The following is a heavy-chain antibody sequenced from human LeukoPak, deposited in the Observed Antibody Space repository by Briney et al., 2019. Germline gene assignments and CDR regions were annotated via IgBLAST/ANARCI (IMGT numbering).Heavy chain of an antibody. Sequence: GGSLRLSCAASGFTFSSYAMSWVRQAPGKGLEWVSAISGSGGSTYYADSMKGRFTISRDNSKNTLYLQMNSLRAEDTAVYYCAKDCPLWFGDPRPFDIWGQGTMVTVSS. CDR1: GFTFSSYA. CDR2: ISGSGGST. V-gene: IGHV3-23*01. D-gene: IGHD3-10*01. CDR3: AKDCPLWFGDPRPFDI. J-gene: IGHJ3*02.